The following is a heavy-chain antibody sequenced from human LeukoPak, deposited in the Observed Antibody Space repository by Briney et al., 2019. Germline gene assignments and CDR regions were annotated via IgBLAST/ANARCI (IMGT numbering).Heavy chain of an antibody. V-gene: IGHV4-61*09. CDR3: ARDWNPTTNNWFDP. D-gene: IGHD1-1*01. CDR1: GDSINSDRYY. CDR2: ISTSGHT. J-gene: IGHJ5*02. Sequence: SETLSLTCTVSGDSINSDRYYRSWIRQPAGKGLEWVGHISTSGHTNYNSSLKSRVTISLDTSKDQFSLKLSSVTAADTAVCYCARDWNPTTNNWFDPWGQGTLVTVSS.